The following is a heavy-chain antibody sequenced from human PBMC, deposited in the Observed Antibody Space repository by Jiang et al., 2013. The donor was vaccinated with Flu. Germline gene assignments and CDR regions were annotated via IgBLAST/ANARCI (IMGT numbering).Heavy chain of an antibody. CDR1: GGSFISHY. D-gene: IGHD4-23*01. CDR2: IYFSGST. J-gene: IGHJ4*02. CDR3: ARYGGNGVFDS. Sequence: GSGLVKPSETLSLTCSVSGGSFISHYWSWIRQPPGKGLEWVGYIYFSGSTNYSPSLKSRITISVDTSKNQFSLKLSSVTAADTAVYYCARYGGNGVFDSWGQGTLVTVSP. V-gene: IGHV4-59*11.